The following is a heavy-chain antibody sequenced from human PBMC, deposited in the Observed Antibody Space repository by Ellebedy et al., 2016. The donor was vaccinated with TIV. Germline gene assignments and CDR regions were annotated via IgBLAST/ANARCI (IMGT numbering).Heavy chain of an antibody. CDR2: LQSGGTT. J-gene: IGHJ4*02. Sequence: GESLKISCAAPGVTVSSNHMNWVRQAPGKGLEWVSVLQSGGTTHYADSVKGRFTISSDNSKNTLYLQMNSLRAGETAVYYCTKARDGGGSVDYWGQGTLVTVSS. CDR3: TKARDGGGSVDY. CDR1: GVTVSSNH. V-gene: IGHV3-66*01. D-gene: IGHD2-15*01.